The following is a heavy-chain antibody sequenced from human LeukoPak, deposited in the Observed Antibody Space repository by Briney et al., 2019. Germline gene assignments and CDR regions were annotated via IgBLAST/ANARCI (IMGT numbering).Heavy chain of an antibody. D-gene: IGHD1-26*01. CDR3: ARDHIVGARNHAFDI. V-gene: IGHV1-46*01. Sequence: PWASVKVSCKASGYTFTSYYMHWVRQAPGQGLEWMGIINPSDGSTSYAQKFQGRVTMTRDTSTSTVYMELSSLKSEDTAVYYCARDHIVGARNHAFDIWGQGTMATVSS. J-gene: IGHJ3*02. CDR1: GYTFTSYY. CDR2: INPSDGST.